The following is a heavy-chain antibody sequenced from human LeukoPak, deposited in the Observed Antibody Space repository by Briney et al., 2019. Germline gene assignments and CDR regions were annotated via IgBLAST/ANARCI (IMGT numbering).Heavy chain of an antibody. D-gene: IGHD5-12*01. J-gene: IGHJ4*02. V-gene: IGHV3-15*01. CDR3: TTPKYGGYDFYF. Sequence: GGSLRLSCAASGFTFSSYWMSWVRQAPGKGLEWVGRIKSKTDGGTTDYAAPVKGRFTISRDDSKNTLFLQMNSLKTEDTATYYCTTPKYGGYDFYFWGQGTLVTVSS. CDR2: IKSKTDGGTT. CDR1: GFTFSSYW.